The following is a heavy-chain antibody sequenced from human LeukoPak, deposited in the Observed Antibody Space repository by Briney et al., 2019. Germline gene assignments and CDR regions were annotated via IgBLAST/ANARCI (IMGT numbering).Heavy chain of an antibody. Sequence: PSETLSLTCAVSGDSVTKSNWWSWVRQPPGKGLEWIGYIYYSGSTNYNPSLKSRVTISVDTSKNQFSLKLSSVTAADTAVYYCARVWKYFDWLLSGGDAFDIWGQGTMVTVSS. CDR2: IYYSGST. D-gene: IGHD3-9*01. V-gene: IGHV4-4*02. CDR1: GDSVTKSNW. CDR3: ARVWKYFDWLLSGGDAFDI. J-gene: IGHJ3*02.